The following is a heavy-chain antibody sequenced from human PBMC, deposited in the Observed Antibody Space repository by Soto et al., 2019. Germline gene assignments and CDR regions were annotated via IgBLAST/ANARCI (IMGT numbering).Heavy chain of an antibody. V-gene: IGHV1-69*06. CDR3: ARDMTRIVVHYFEF. J-gene: IGHJ4*01. CDR1: GGTFSNYV. D-gene: IGHD2-21*01. Sequence: SVKISCKASGGTFSNYVVNWVRQAPGQGLEWMGRITPISGAANYAQKFQGRVTITADKYTSTSYMELSSLRSEDTAVYYCARDMTRIVVHYFEFWGNGNLVTVSP. CDR2: ITPISGAA.